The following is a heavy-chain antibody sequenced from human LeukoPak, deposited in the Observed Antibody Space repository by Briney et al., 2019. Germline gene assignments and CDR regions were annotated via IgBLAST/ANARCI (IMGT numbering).Heavy chain of an antibody. CDR1: GFTFSSYG. D-gene: IGHD3-3*01. CDR2: ISYDGSKK. J-gene: IGHJ6*02. Sequence: PGGSLRLSCAASGFTFSSYGMHWVRLAPGKGLEWVAVISYDGSKKYYADSVKGRFTISRDNSKNTLYLQMNSLRAEDTAVYYCAREYYDFWSGYHNIYGMDVWGQGTTVTVSS. CDR3: AREYYDFWSGYHNIYGMDV. V-gene: IGHV3-30*03.